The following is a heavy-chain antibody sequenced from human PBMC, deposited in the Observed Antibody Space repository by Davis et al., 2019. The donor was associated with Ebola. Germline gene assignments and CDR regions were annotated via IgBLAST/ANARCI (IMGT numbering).Heavy chain of an antibody. CDR3: ARDPRYGLGYSYMDV. Sequence: ASVKVSCKASGYPFPNYLIHWVRQAPGQGLEWMGWIDPKSDDTHTAQKFQGRVAMTADTSITTVYMELSRLTSDDTAVYYCARDPRYGLGYSYMDVWGTGTTVTVSS. CDR2: IDPKSDDT. D-gene: IGHD5-18*01. V-gene: IGHV1-2*02. J-gene: IGHJ6*03. CDR1: GYPFPNYL.